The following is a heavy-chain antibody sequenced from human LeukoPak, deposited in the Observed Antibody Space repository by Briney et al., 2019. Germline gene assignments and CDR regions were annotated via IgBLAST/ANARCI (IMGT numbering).Heavy chain of an antibody. CDR3: ARRYCSGGACYSGIDY. V-gene: IGHV1-2*02. CDR2: IIPNSGGT. Sequence: ASVKVSCKSPGYAFADYYIHWVRQAPGQGLEWMGWIIPNSGGTRYAQKYQGRVTMTSDTSISTVYMELSRLRSDDSAMYYCARRYCSGGACYSGIDYWGQGTMVTVSS. J-gene: IGHJ4*02. D-gene: IGHD2-15*01. CDR1: GYAFADYY.